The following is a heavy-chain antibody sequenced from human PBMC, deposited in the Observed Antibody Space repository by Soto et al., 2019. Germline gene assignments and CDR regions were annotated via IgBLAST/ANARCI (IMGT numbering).Heavy chain of an antibody. V-gene: IGHV1-69*13. CDR3: ARGVAARRKLRYFDY. Sequence: ASVKVSCKASGGTFSSYAISWVRQAPGQGLEWMGGIIPIFGTANYAQKFQGRVTITADESTSTAYMELSSLRSEDTAVYYCARGVAARRKLRYFDYWGQGTLVTVSS. J-gene: IGHJ4*02. CDR2: IIPIFGTA. D-gene: IGHD6-6*01. CDR1: GGTFSSYA.